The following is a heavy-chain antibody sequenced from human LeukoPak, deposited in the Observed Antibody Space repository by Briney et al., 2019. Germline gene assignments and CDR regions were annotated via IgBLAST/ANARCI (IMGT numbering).Heavy chain of an antibody. Sequence: PGGSLRLSCAASGFTFSSYAMSWVRQAPGKGLEWVSGISGSGGSTYYADSVKGRFTISRDNSKNTLYLQMNSLRAEDTAVYYCAKDLYVWGSYRYNQYFDYWGQGTLVIVSS. CDR1: GFTFSSYA. CDR3: AKDLYVWGSYRYNQYFDY. V-gene: IGHV3-23*01. CDR2: ISGSGGST. D-gene: IGHD3-16*02. J-gene: IGHJ4*02.